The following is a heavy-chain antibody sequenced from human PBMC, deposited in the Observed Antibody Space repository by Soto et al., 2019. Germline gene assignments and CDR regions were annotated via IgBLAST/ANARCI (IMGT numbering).Heavy chain of an antibody. D-gene: IGHD6-13*01. Sequence: QVQLQESGPGLVKPSETLSLTCTVSGGSISSYYWSWIRQPPGKGLEWIGYIYYSGSTNYNPSLKCRVTISVDTSKNQFSLKLSSVTAADTAVYYCARQVGAVAAAPFDYWGQGTLVTVSS. CDR2: IYYSGST. CDR3: ARQVGAVAAAPFDY. CDR1: GGSISSYY. J-gene: IGHJ4*02. V-gene: IGHV4-59*08.